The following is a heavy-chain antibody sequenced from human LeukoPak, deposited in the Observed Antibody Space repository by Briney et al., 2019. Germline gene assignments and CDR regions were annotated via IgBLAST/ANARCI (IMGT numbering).Heavy chain of an antibody. CDR1: GYTFTSYA. Sequence: GASVKVSCKASGYTFTSYAMHWVRQAPGQRLEWMGWINAGNGNTKYSQKFQGRVTITRDTSASTAYMELSSLRSEDTAVYYCARDEPHSSSWYDYWGQGTLVIVSS. D-gene: IGHD6-13*01. CDR3: ARDEPHSSSWYDY. CDR2: INAGNGNT. V-gene: IGHV1-3*01. J-gene: IGHJ4*02.